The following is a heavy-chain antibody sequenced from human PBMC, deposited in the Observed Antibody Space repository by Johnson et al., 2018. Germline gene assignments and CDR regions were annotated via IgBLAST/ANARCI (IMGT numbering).Heavy chain of an antibody. CDR1: GSRFDDYA. V-gene: IGHV3-9*01. Sequence: VQLQESGGGLVQPGRSLRLSCIVSGSRFDDYALPWVRQAPGKGLEWVSGISWNDAGIGYADSVKGRFTISRDNAKNSLYLHMNTLRAEDTALYYCALGPRSFYYMDVWGKGTAVTVSS. J-gene: IGHJ6*03. CDR3: ALGPRSFYYMDV. CDR2: ISWNDAGI.